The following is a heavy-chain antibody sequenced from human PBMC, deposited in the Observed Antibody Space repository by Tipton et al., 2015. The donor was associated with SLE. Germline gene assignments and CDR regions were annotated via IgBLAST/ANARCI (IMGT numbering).Heavy chain of an antibody. V-gene: IGHV4-59*11. Sequence: TLSLTCTVSGGSISSHYWSWIRQPPGKGLEWIGYIYNSGSTNYNPSLKSRGTISVDTSKNRFSLKLSSVTAADTAVYYCARSAGYSSSWAHFDYWGQGTLVTVSS. D-gene: IGHD6-13*01. CDR2: IYNSGST. J-gene: IGHJ4*02. CDR1: GGSISSHY. CDR3: ARSAGYSSSWAHFDY.